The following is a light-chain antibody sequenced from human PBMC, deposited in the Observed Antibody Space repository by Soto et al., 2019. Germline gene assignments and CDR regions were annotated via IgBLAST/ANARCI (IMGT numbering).Light chain of an antibody. Sequence: DIQMTQSPSSLSASVGDRVTITCRASQSISSYLNWYQQKPGKAPNLLIYAASSLQSGVPSRFSGSGSGTDFTLTISSLQPEDFATYYGQQSYSTPPAFGQWTNVEIK. J-gene: IGKJ1*01. CDR1: QSISSY. CDR2: AAS. V-gene: IGKV1-39*01. CDR3: QQSYSTPPA.